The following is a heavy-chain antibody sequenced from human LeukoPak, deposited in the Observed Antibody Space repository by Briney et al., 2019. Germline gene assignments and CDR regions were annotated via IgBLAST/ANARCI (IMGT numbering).Heavy chain of an antibody. Sequence: GGSLRLSRTASGFTFSHYWMSWVRQAPGKGLQWVADIKHDESEKYYVDSVKGRFTISRDNAKNSMYLQMNSLRAEDTAVCYCARDRYCSDSSCPHFDYWGQGTLVTVSS. CDR1: GFTFSHYW. CDR3: ARDRYCSDSSCPHFDY. D-gene: IGHD2-15*01. V-gene: IGHV3-7*01. J-gene: IGHJ4*02. CDR2: IKHDESEK.